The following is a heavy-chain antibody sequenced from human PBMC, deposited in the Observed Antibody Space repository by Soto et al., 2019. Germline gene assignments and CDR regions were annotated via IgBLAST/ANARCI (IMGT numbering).Heavy chain of an antibody. Sequence: SGPTLVNPTQTLTLTCTFSGFSLSTSGVGVGWIRQPPGKALEWLALIYWNDDKRYSPSLKSRLTISKDTSKNQVVLIMTNLDPVDTATYYCARSAFYYHDSSSYFPHWGQGTQVTVSS. J-gene: IGHJ4*02. V-gene: IGHV2-5*01. D-gene: IGHD3-22*01. CDR2: IYWNDDK. CDR3: ARSAFYYHDSSSYFPH. CDR1: GFSLSTSGVG.